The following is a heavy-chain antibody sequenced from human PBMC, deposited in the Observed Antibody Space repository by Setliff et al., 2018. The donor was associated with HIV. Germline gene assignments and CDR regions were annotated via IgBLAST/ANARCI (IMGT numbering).Heavy chain of an antibody. CDR3: ARGKDPGLYFDN. J-gene: IGHJ4*02. Sequence: PSETLSLTCAVSGDSITRGGYYWSWIRQFAGKGLEWIADIYYSGRTNYNPSLKSRLTVSIDTSKNHLSLNLTSMTAADAAMYFCARGKDPGLYFDNWRQVMLVTVSS. V-gene: IGHV4-31*11. D-gene: IGHD2-15*01. CDR2: IYYSGRT. CDR1: GDSITRGGYY.